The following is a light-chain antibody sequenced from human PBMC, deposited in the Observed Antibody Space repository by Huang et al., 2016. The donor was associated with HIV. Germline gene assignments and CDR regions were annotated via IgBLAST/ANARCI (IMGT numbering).Light chain of an antibody. V-gene: IGKV1-39*01. Sequence: DIHMTQSPSSLPASVGDRVTIPCRTSQSITTYLNWYQQQPGKAPALLIYATSSLHSGVPSRFSGSGSGTHFTLTITNLRPEDFATYYCQQTHTTPWTFGPGTRVEIK. CDR2: ATS. CDR1: QSITTY. J-gene: IGKJ3*01. CDR3: QQTHTTPWT.